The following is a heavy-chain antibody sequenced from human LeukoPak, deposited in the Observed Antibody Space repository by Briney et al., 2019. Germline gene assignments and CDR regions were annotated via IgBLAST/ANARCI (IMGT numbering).Heavy chain of an antibody. Sequence: GSLRLSCAASGFTFSSYAMSWIRQPPGKGPEWIGYIYYSGSTNYNPSLKSRVTISVDTSKNQFSLKLSSVTAADTAVYYCARENYGDYYYYGMDVWGQGTTVTVSS. V-gene: IGHV4-59*01. D-gene: IGHD4-17*01. J-gene: IGHJ6*02. CDR2: IYYSGST. CDR1: GFTFSSYA. CDR3: ARENYGDYYYYGMDV.